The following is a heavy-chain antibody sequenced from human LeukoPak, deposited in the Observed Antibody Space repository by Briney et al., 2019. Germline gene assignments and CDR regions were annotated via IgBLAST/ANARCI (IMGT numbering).Heavy chain of an antibody. CDR2: ISEDGGST. CDR1: GFTFSNYW. CDR3: AKGSGGSGSSPIDY. J-gene: IGHJ4*02. D-gene: IGHD3-10*01. Sequence: PGGSLRLSCAASGFTFSNYWIHWVRQAPGKGLEWVSPISEDGGSTYYADSVKGRFTISRDNSKNSPYLQMNSLRTEDTALYYCAKGSGGSGSSPIDYWGQGTLVTVSS. V-gene: IGHV3-43*02.